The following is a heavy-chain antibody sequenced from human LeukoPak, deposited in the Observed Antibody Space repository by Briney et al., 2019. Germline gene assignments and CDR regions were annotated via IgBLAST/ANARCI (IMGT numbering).Heavy chain of an antibody. CDR2: TIPSSGGT. Sequence: ASVKVSCKASGYTFNGYYMHWVRQAPGQGLEWMGCTIPSSGGTKYAQKFQGRVTMTRDTSISTAYMEVSRLRSDDTAVYYCATGAPYGGNSMDPWGQGTLVTVSS. J-gene: IGHJ5*02. CDR3: ATGAPYGGNSMDP. V-gene: IGHV1-2*02. CDR1: GYTFNGYY. D-gene: IGHD4-23*01.